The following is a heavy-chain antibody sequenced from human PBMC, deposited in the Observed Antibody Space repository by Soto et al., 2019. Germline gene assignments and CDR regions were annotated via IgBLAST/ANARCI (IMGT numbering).Heavy chain of an antibody. J-gene: IGHJ6*02. D-gene: IGHD3-22*01. CDR2: IYPGDSDT. CDR3: ARHFLNYSYDSSGSNASPADYYYYGMDV. V-gene: IGHV5-51*01. CDR1: GYSFTSYW. Sequence: PGESLKISCKGSGYSFTSYWIGWVRQMPGKGLEWMGIIYPGDSDTRYSPSFQGQVTISADKSISTAYLQWSSLKASDTAMYYCARHFLNYSYDSSGSNASPADYYYYGMDVWGQGTAVTVSS.